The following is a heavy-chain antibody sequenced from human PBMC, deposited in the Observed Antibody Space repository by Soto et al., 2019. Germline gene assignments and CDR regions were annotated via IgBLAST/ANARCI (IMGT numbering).Heavy chain of an antibody. V-gene: IGHV1-69*01. D-gene: IGHD3-16*01. CDR1: GGPFSSSA. J-gene: IGHJ3*01. CDR3: ARLRRDWGDAFDL. Sequence: QVQLVQSGADVKKPGSSVKVSCKTSGGPFSSSAISWVRQAPAQGLEWMGEIIPVFDKANYAQNFQGRLNITADEPTGTVFMPLSSLRSEDTAVYFCARLRRDWGDAFDLWGLGTFVTVSS. CDR2: IIPVFDKA.